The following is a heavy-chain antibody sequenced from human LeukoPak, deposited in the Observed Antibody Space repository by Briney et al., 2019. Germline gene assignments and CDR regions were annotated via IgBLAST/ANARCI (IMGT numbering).Heavy chain of an antibody. CDR1: GFDFSTYE. CDR3: ATDATWGSSWPEPYFDY. V-gene: IGHV3-48*03. J-gene: IGHJ4*02. D-gene: IGHD6-13*01. Sequence: PGGSPRLSCAASGFDFSTYEMNWVRQAPGKGLEWVAYISSSGSSSGSSIKYYADFVKGRFTISRDNAKNSLYLQMNSLRVEDTAIYFCATDATWGSSWPEPYFDYWGQGTLVTVSS. CDR2: ISSSGSSSGSSIK.